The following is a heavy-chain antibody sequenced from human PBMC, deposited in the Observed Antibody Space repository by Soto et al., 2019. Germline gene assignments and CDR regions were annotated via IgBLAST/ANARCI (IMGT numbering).Heavy chain of an antibody. V-gene: IGHV3-66*01. CDR3: AGGTSWHDAFDI. CDR1: GLTVRSNY. D-gene: IGHD6-13*01. CDR2: IYSGGGT. J-gene: IGHJ3*02. Sequence: EVQLVESGGGLAQPGGSLRLSCAASGLTVRSNYMSWVRQAPGKGLEWVSVIYSGGGTYYADSVKGRFTLSRDNSKNTLYLPMNSLRAEDTAVYYCAGGTSWHDAFDIWGQGTMVTVSS.